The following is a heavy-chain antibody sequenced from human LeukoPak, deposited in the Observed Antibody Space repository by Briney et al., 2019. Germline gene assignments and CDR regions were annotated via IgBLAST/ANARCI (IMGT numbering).Heavy chain of an antibody. V-gene: IGHV3-74*01. CDR1: GFTFSNYW. CDR2: INSDGGTT. D-gene: IGHD6-19*01. J-gene: IGHJ3*02. CDR3: ARRGAVANAFDI. Sequence: PGGSLRLSCAASGFTFSNYWMHWVRQAPRKGLVWVSRINSDGGTTSYADSVKGRFTTSRDNAKNTLYLQMNSLRAEDTAVYYCARRGAVANAFDIWGQGTMVTVSS.